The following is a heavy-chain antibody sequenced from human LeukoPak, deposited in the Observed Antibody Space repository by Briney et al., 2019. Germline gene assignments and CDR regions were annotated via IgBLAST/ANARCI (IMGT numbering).Heavy chain of an antibody. CDR1: GYTFTSYG. CDR2: ISGSNGNT. CDR3: ARWHTVVTPRYFDH. Sequence: GASVKVSCKASGYTFTSYGISWVRQAPGQGLEWMGWISGSNGNTNYAQKLQGRVTMTTDTSTSTAYIELNLLRSDDTAVYYCARWHTVVTPRYFDHWGQGTLVTVSS. D-gene: IGHD4-23*01. J-gene: IGHJ4*02. V-gene: IGHV1-18*01.